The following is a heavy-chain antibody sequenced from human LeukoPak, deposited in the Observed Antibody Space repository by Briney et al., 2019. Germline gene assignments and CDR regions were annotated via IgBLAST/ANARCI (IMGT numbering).Heavy chain of an antibody. CDR1: GFIFSSYW. CDR3: ARADGSGSYPDYFDY. Sequence: GGSLRLSCAAPGFIFSSYWMSWVRQAPGKGLEWVANIKQDGGEKYYVDSVKGRFTISRDNAKNALYLQMNGLRAEDTAAYYCARADGSGSYPDYFDYWGQGTLVTVSS. J-gene: IGHJ4*02. D-gene: IGHD3-10*01. V-gene: IGHV3-7*01. CDR2: IKQDGGEK.